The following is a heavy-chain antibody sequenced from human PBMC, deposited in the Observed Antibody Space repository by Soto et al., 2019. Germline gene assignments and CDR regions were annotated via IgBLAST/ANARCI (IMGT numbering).Heavy chain of an antibody. V-gene: IGHV4-30-4*01. Sequence: PSETLSLTCTVSGGSISSGDYYWSWIRQPPGKGLEWIGYIYYSGSTYYNPSLKSRVTISVDTSKNQFSLKLSSVTAADTAVYYCARGRGHSYGPTWPSFDYWGQGTMVTVSS. J-gene: IGHJ4*02. D-gene: IGHD5-18*01. CDR2: IYYSGST. CDR3: ARGRGHSYGPTWPSFDY. CDR1: GGSISSGDYY.